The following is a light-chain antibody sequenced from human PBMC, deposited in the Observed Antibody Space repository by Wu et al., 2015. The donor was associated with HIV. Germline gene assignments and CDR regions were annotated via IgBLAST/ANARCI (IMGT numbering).Light chain of an antibody. CDR2: DAS. V-gene: IGKV3-20*01. CDR3: QQYGSSLQVT. Sequence: EIVLTQSPGTLSLSPGERATLSCRASQSVSSSYLAWYQQTPGQAPRLLIYDASSRATGIPDRFSGSGSGTDFTLTISRLEPEDFAVYYCQQYGSSLQVTFGGGTKVEIK. J-gene: IGKJ4*01. CDR1: QSVSSSY.